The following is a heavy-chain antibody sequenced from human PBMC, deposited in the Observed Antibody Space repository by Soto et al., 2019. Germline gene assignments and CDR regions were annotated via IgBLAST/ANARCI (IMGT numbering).Heavy chain of an antibody. V-gene: IGHV3-15*01. CDR1: GFTLTKAS. Sequence: EVQLVESGGRLVEPGGSLRVSCAASGFTLTKASMSWVRQAPGKGLEWVGHIKSNADGGATDYAAPVKGRFTVSRDDSMNTLYLQLNSLKTEDTAVYYCTTAPFSFITLPGTSFLIGMDVWGQGTTVTVSS. CDR2: IKSNADGGAT. D-gene: IGHD3-10*01. J-gene: IGHJ6*02. CDR3: TTAPFSFITLPGTSFLIGMDV.